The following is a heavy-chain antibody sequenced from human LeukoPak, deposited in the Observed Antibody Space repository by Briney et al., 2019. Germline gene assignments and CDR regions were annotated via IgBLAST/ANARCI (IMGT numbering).Heavy chain of an antibody. Sequence: PSQTLSLTCAVSGGSISSGGYSWSWIRQPPGKGLEWIGYIYHSGSTYYNPSLKSRVTISVDRSKNQFSLKLSSVTAADTAVYYCARNNYYGSGSYEDLGVYWGQGTLVTVSS. D-gene: IGHD3-10*01. CDR2: IYHSGST. V-gene: IGHV4-30-2*01. CDR1: GGSISSGGYS. CDR3: ARNNYYGSGSYEDLGVY. J-gene: IGHJ4*02.